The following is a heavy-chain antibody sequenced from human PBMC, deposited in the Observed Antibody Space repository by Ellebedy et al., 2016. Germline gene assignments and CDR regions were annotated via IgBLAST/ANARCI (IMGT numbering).Heavy chain of an antibody. D-gene: IGHD2-2*01. J-gene: IGHJ4*02. V-gene: IGHV4-4*07. Sequence: SETLSLTXTVSGGSISSYYWIWIRQPAGKGLEWIGRIYTSGITNYNPSLKSRVTMSVDTSKNQFSLKLISVTAADTAVYYCARRYCSSTTCFFDYWGQGTLVTVSS. CDR2: IYTSGIT. CDR1: GGSISSYY. CDR3: ARRYCSSTTCFFDY.